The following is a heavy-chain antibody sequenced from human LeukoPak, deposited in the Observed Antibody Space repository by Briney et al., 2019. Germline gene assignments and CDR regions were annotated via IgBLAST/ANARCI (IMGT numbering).Heavy chain of an antibody. CDR3: VREEGIDGSGYYYVLGY. D-gene: IGHD3-22*01. CDR1: RFTFSRYW. J-gene: IGHJ4*02. CDR2: INHDGSEK. Sequence: GGSLRLSCAASRFTFSRYWMSWVRQAPGKGLEWVANINHDGSEKHYVDSVKGRFTISRDNAKNSLYLQMNSLSAEDTAVYYCVREEGIDGSGYYYVLGYWGQGTLVTVSS. V-gene: IGHV3-7*01.